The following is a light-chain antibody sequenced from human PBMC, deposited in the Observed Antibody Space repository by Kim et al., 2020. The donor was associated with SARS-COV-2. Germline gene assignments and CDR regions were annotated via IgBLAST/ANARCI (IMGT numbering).Light chain of an antibody. J-gene: IGKJ5*01. Sequence: SASVGDRVTITCRASHVIRNDLGWYQQKPGKAPKLLIFAASSLQSGVPSRFSGSGSGTDFTLTITSLQPEDFATYYCLQNYNYPITFGQGTRRRLN. CDR3: LQNYNYPIT. CDR2: AAS. CDR1: HVIRND. V-gene: IGKV1-6*02.